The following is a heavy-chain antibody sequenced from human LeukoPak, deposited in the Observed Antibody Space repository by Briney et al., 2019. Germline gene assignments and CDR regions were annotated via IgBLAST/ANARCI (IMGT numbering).Heavy chain of an antibody. D-gene: IGHD1-26*01. V-gene: IGHV1-2*02. CDR3: ARGGPPTIRAYPYYFDY. CDR2: INPNSGGT. J-gene: IGHJ4*02. Sequence: ASVKVSCTASGYTFTVYYMHWVRQAPGQGLEWMGWINPNSGGTNYAQKFQGRVTMTRDTSISTAYMELSRLRSDDTAVYYCARGGPPTIRAYPYYFDYWGQGTLVTVSS. CDR1: GYTFTVYY.